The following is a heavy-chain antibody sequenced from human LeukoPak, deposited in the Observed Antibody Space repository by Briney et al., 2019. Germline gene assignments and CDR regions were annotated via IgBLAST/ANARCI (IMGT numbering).Heavy chain of an antibody. CDR3: ARISGGVYYYYYYGMDV. Sequence: PSETLSLTCAVYGGSFSGYYWSWIRQRPGKGLEWIGEINHSGSTNYNPSLKSRVTISVETSKNQFSLRLGSVTAADTAVYYCARISGGVYYYYYYGMDVWGQGTTDTVSS. CDR1: GGSFSGYY. D-gene: IGHD3-10*01. J-gene: IGHJ6*02. CDR2: INHSGST. V-gene: IGHV4-34*01.